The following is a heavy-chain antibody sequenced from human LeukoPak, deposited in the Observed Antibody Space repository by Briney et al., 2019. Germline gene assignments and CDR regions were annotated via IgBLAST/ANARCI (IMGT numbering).Heavy chain of an antibody. J-gene: IGHJ5*02. CDR1: GGTFSSYA. D-gene: IGHD2-21*01. Sequence: GASVKVSCKASGGTFSSYAISWVRQAPGQGLEWMGGIIPIFGTANYAQKFQGRVTITTDESTSTAYMELSSLRSEDTAVYYCARDLGLAFDPWGQGTLATVSS. CDR2: IIPIFGTA. V-gene: IGHV1-69*05. CDR3: ARDLGLAFDP.